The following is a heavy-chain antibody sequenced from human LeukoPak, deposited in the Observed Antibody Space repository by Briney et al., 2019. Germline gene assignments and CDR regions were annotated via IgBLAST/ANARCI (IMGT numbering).Heavy chain of an antibody. V-gene: IGHV1-2*04. J-gene: IGHJ4*02. D-gene: IGHD2-21*02. CDR1: GYTFTGYY. CDR2: INPNSGGT. CDR3: ARGGTPDCGGDCYSNFDC. Sequence: GASVKVSCKASGYTFTGYYMHWVRQAPGQGLEWMGWINPNSGGTNYAQKFQGWVTMTRDTSISTAYMELSRLRSDDTAVYYCARGGTPDCGGDCYSNFDCWGQGTLVTVSS.